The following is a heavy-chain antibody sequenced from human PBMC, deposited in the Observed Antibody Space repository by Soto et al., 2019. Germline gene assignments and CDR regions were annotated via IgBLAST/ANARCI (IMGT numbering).Heavy chain of an antibody. V-gene: IGHV1-69*06. CDR3: ARDSASHCSERSCVGEYGYFEI. CDR1: GGTFSSHA. D-gene: IGHD2-15*01. J-gene: IGHJ2*01. CDR2: IIPIFGPA. Sequence: QVQLVQSGPEVKKPGSSVKISCKPSGGTFSSHAYSWVRQAPGQGLEWMGGIIPIFGPANYAQKFQDRVTISADKSTRTAFMELSSLRSDDTAVYYCARDSASHCSERSCVGEYGYFEIWGRGTVVTVSS.